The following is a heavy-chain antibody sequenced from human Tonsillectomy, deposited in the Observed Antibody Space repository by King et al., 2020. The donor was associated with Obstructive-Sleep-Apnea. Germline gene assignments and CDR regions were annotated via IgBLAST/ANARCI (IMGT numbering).Heavy chain of an antibody. V-gene: IGHV4-59*01. CDR1: GGSISSYY. D-gene: IGHD3-22*01. Sequence: QLQESGPGLVKPSETLSLTCTVSGGSISSYYWSWIRQPPGKGLEWIGYIYYSGSTNYNPSLKSRVTISVDTPKNQFSLKLSSVTAADTAVDYCARGRWDSSGYYYPHWGQGTLVTVSS. CDR2: IYYSGST. J-gene: IGHJ4*02. CDR3: ARGRWDSSGYYYPH.